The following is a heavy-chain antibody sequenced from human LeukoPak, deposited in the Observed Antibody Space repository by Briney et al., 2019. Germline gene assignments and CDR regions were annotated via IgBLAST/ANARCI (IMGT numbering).Heavy chain of an antibody. D-gene: IGHD2-2*01. CDR1: GYTFTGYY. V-gene: IGHV1-2*02. Sequence: ASVKVSCKASGYTFTGYYIHWARQAPGQGLEWMGWNNPNSGDTKYAQKFQGRVTMTRDTSISTAYMELNSLRSDDTAVYYCARYCSTATCSEGDVYWGQGTLVTVSS. CDR3: ARYCSTATCSEGDVY. J-gene: IGHJ4*02. CDR2: NNPNSGDT.